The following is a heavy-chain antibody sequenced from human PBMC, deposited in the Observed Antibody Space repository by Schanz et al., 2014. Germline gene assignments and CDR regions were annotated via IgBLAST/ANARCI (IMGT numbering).Heavy chain of an antibody. CDR3: AKAADWPVTRFDP. Sequence: EVQLVESGGGWVQPGGSLRLSCASSGFSFSNYVMSWVRQAPGKGLEWVSAISGSGGSTYYADSVKGRFTISRDNAKNSLYLQMSSLRADDTAVYYCAKAADWPVTRFDPWGQGTLVTVSS. J-gene: IGHJ5*02. CDR2: ISGSGGST. CDR1: GFSFSNYV. D-gene: IGHD3-9*01. V-gene: IGHV3-23*04.